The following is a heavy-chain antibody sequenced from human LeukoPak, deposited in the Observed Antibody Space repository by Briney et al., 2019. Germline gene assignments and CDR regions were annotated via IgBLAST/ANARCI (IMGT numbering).Heavy chain of an antibody. J-gene: IGHJ3*02. Sequence: GGSLRLSCAASGFTFSSYGMSWVRQAPGKGLEWVSAINSGYNTYYADSVKGRFTISRDNAKNTLYLQMNSLRAEDTAVYYCAKASITMVRGVIIKGDDAFDIWGQGTMVTVSS. V-gene: IGHV3-23*01. D-gene: IGHD3-10*01. CDR3: AKASITMVRGVIIKGDDAFDI. CDR2: INSGYNT. CDR1: GFTFSSYG.